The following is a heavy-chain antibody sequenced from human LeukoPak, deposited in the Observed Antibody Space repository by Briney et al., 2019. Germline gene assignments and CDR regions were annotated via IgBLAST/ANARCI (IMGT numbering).Heavy chain of an antibody. J-gene: IGHJ4*02. CDR3: AKRGVL. V-gene: IGHV3-23*01. CDR1: GFIFRSYD. D-gene: IGHD3-10*01. CDR2: ITGSGGST. Sequence: GGSLRLSCAASGFIFRSYDMSWVRQAPGKGLAWVSTITGSGGSTYYADSVKGRFTISRDNSKNTLYLQMNSLRAEDTAVYYCAKRGVLWGQGTLVTVSS.